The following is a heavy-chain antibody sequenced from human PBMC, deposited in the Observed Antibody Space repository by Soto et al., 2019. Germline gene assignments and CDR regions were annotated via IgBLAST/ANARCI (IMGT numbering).Heavy chain of an antibody. V-gene: IGHV5-51*01. CDR1: RYSFTRYS. CDR3: ARPRKPYSSSSEGLYYYYYGMDV. Sequence: PGASLKVSCKVSRYSFTRYSIGCERQMPGKGLEWMGIIYPGDSDTRYSPSFQGQVTISADKSISTAYLQWSSLKASDTAMYYCARPRKPYSSSSEGLYYYYYGMDVWGQGTTVTVSS. CDR2: IYPGDSDT. J-gene: IGHJ6*02. D-gene: IGHD6-6*01.